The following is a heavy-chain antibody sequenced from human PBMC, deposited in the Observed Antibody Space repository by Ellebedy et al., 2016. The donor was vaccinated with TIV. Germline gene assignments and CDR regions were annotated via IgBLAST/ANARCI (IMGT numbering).Heavy chain of an antibody. CDR3: TSMYYYYYMDV. Sequence: GGSLRLSXAASGFTFSNAWMSWVRQAPGKGLEWVGLIKSKSDGGTTDYAAPVKGRFTISGDESKNTLYLQMNSLDIEDTAVYYCTSMYYYYYMDVWGKGTTVTVSS. CDR1: GFTFSNAW. CDR2: IKSKSDGGTT. J-gene: IGHJ6*03. V-gene: IGHV3-15*01.